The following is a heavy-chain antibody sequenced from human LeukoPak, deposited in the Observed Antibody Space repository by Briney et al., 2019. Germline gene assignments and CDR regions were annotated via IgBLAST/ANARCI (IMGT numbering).Heavy chain of an antibody. D-gene: IGHD2-8*02. CDR2: IHYCGST. CDR3: ARELYWGYFDL. J-gene: IGHJ2*01. Sequence: SETLSLTCTVSGGSISSYYWSWIRPPPGKGLEWNGYIHYCGSTNYNPSLKSRVPIPVDTPKNQLSLKLSSVTAADTAVYYCARELYWGYFDLWGRGTLVTVSS. CDR1: GGSISSYY. V-gene: IGHV4-59*01.